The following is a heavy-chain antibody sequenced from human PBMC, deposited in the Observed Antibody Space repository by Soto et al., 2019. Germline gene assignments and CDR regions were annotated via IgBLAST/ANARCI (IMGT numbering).Heavy chain of an antibody. CDR2: ISFDGSTE. Sequence: GGSLRLSCAASGFTFISYAMHWVRQAPGKGLEWVAVISFDGSTEYYADSVKGRFTISRDNSKNTVYLQMNSLRSEDTAVYYCARSRHVFWSYTHFYYGLDVWGQGTSVTGSS. J-gene: IGHJ6*02. CDR1: GFTFISYA. D-gene: IGHD3-3*01. CDR3: ARSRHVFWSYTHFYYGLDV. V-gene: IGHV3-30-3*01.